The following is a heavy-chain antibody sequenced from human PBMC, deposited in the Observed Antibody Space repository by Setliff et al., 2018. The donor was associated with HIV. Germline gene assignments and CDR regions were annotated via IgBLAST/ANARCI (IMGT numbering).Heavy chain of an antibody. J-gene: IGHJ4*02. CDR3: ARGGPLRFLEWLLSFFDY. CDR1: GYTFTASY. CDR2: MHPNSGAT. Sequence: GASVKVSCKTSGYTFTASYLHWVRQAPGQGLQWMGWMHPNSGATKYAQKFQGRVTMTRVTSISTAYMELSGLRSDDTAVYYCARGGPLRFLEWLLSFFDYWGQGTLVTVSS. D-gene: IGHD3-3*01. V-gene: IGHV1-2*02.